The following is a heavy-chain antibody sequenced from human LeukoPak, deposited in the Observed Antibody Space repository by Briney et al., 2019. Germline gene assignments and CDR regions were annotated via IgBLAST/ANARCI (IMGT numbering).Heavy chain of an antibody. CDR2: ITGSGDST. CDR3: AKEGCTSTNCYRSSADY. D-gene: IGHD2-2*01. Sequence: GGSLTLSCAASGFTISSYDMSWVRQAPRKGLEWVSAITGSGDSTYYADSVKGRFTISRDNSKNTLYLQMHSLRAEDTAVYYCAKEGCTSTNCYRSSADYCGQGTLLTVSS. J-gene: IGHJ4*02. CDR1: GFTISSYD. V-gene: IGHV3-23*01.